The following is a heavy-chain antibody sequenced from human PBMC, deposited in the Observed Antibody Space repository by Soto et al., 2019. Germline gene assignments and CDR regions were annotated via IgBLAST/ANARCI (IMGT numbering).Heavy chain of an antibody. Sequence: QVQLQESGPGLVKPSGTLSLTCAVSGVSISTSNCWGWFRQPPGKWLEWIGEVYHSGSTNYNQSFQRRVAIYGDKSKNQCSLKLCSVTAADKALYYCARSSTRGTRFGYWGQGSLVTVHS. V-gene: IGHV4-4*02. J-gene: IGHJ4*02. D-gene: IGHD1-1*01. CDR3: ARSSTRGTRFGY. CDR1: GVSISTSNC. CDR2: VYHSGST.